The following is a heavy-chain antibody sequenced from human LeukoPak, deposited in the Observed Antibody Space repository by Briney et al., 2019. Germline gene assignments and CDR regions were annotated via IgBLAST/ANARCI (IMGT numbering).Heavy chain of an antibody. CDR1: GYPFVGNY. V-gene: IGHV1-2*02. CDR3: ARDFMVRGVTTPDF. Sequence: ASVKVSCKASGYPFVGNYLHWVRQAPGQGLEWMRWINPNSGGTHYAQKFQGRVTMTRDTSLSTAYMDLSILRYDDTAVYCCARDFMVRGVTTPDFWGQGTLVTVSS. J-gene: IGHJ4*02. CDR2: INPNSGGT. D-gene: IGHD3-10*01.